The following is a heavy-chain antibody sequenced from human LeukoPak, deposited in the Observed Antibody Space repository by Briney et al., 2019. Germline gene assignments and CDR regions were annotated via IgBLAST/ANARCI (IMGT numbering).Heavy chain of an antibody. CDR1: GGTFSSYA. J-gene: IGHJ6*03. CDR3: ARLSSSSWYGGNYYYYMDV. Sequence: SVTVSCKASGGTFSSYAISWVRQAPGQGLEWMGGIIPIFGTANYAQKFQGRVTITTDESTSTAYMELSSLRSEDTAVYYCARLSSSSWYGGNYYYYMDVWGKGTTVTVSS. V-gene: IGHV1-69*05. D-gene: IGHD6-13*01. CDR2: IIPIFGTA.